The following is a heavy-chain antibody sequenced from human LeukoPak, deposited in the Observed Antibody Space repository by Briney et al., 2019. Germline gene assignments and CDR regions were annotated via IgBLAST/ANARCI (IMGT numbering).Heavy chain of an antibody. Sequence: XTFTGXXMHWVRQAPGQGLEWMGWINPNSGGTNYXQKFQGRVTMARDTSISTAYMEMSRLRSDDTAVYYCAXXXXSXXXXXXXXYWGXXXLVTVSS. CDR1: XTFTGXX. J-gene: IGHJ4*01. V-gene: IGHV1-2*02. CDR2: INPNSGGT. CDR3: AXXXXSXXXXXXXXY.